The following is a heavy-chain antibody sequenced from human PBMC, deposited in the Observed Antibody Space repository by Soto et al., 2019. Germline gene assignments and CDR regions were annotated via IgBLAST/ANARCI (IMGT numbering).Heavy chain of an antibody. Sequence: EVQLVESGGGLVKPGGSLRLSCAASGFTFSNAWMNWVRQAPGKGLEWVGRIKSKTDGGTTDYAAPVKGRLTISRADSKNTLYLQMNSLKTEDTAVYYCTTGPPYYYDSSGYYYFDYWGQGTLVTVSS. CDR3: TTGPPYYYDSSGYYYFDY. CDR1: GFTFSNAW. D-gene: IGHD3-22*01. CDR2: IKSKTDGGTT. V-gene: IGHV3-15*07. J-gene: IGHJ4*02.